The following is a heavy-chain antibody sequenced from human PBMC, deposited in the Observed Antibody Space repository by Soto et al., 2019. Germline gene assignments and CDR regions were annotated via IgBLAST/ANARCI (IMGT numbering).Heavy chain of an antibody. CDR1: GYTFTSYG. V-gene: IGHV1-18*01. J-gene: IGHJ4*02. Sequence: GASVKVSCKASGYTFTSYGISWVRQAPGQGLEWMGWISAYNGNTNYAQKLQGRVTMTTDTSASTAYMELRSLRSDDTAVYYCARKWCEQLVPYLCYFDYWGQGTLVTVSS. CDR2: ISAYNGNT. CDR3: ARKWCEQLVPYLCYFDY. D-gene: IGHD6-6*01.